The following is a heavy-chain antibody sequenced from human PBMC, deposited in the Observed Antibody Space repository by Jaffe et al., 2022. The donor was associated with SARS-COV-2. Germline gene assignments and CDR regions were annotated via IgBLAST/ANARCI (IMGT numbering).Heavy chain of an antibody. Sequence: QVQLVESGGGVVQPGRSLRLSCAASGFTFSSYGMHWVRQAPGKGLEWVAVISYDGSNKYYADSVKGRFTISRDNSKNTLYLQMNSLRAEDTAVYYCAKRGPKKYGMDVWGQGTTVTVSS. CDR3: AKRGPKKYGMDV. CDR2: ISYDGSNK. V-gene: IGHV3-30*18. CDR1: GFTFSSYG. D-gene: IGHD5-12*01. J-gene: IGHJ6*02.